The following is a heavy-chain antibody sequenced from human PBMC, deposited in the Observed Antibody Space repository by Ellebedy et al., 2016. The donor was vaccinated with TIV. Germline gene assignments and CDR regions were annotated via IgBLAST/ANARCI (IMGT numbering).Heavy chain of an antibody. CDR2: ISSSSSSI. Sequence: PGGSLRLSCAASGFTFSSYSMNWVRQAPGKGLEWVSSISSSSSSIYYADSVKGRFTISRDNAKNSVYLQMNSLRAEDTAAYYCARRNAMDVWGQGTTVTVSS. J-gene: IGHJ6*02. CDR1: GFTFSSYS. V-gene: IGHV3-21*01. CDR3: ARRNAMDV.